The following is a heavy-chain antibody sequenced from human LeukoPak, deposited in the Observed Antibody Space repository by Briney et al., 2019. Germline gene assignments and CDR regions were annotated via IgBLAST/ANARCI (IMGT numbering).Heavy chain of an antibody. Sequence: ASVKVSCKASGYTFTSYGISWVRQAPGQGPEWMGWISAYNGNTNYAQKLQGRVTMTTDTSTSTAYMELRSLRSDDTAVYYCARFPLNDFSYYYDSSGYICYWGQGTLVTVSS. D-gene: IGHD3-22*01. CDR2: ISAYNGNT. J-gene: IGHJ4*02. CDR3: ARFPLNDFSYYYDSSGYICY. CDR1: GYTFTSYG. V-gene: IGHV1-18*01.